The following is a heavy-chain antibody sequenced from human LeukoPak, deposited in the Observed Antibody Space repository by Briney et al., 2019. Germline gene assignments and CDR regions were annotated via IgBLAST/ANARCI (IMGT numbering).Heavy chain of an antibody. J-gene: IGHJ4*02. CDR3: ARRPHYSSGLWHFDY. CDR1: GYSFTTYW. D-gene: IGHD6-25*01. Sequence: GESVKISCQGSGYSFTTYWIGWVRQMPGKGLEWMGIIYPGDSDTRYSPSFQGQVTISADKSISTAYLQWSSLKASDTAMYFCARRPHYSSGLWHFDYWGQGTLVTVSS. V-gene: IGHV5-51*01. CDR2: IYPGDSDT.